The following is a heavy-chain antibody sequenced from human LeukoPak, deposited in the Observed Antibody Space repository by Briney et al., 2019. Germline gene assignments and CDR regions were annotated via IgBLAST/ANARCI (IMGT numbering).Heavy chain of an antibody. V-gene: IGHV3-21*01. CDR3: ARAYKDIVVVVAAPEFDP. D-gene: IGHD2-15*01. Sequence: GRSLRLSCAASGFTFSSYSMNWVRQAPGKGLEWVSSISSSSSYIYYADSVKGRFTISRDNAKNSLYLQMNSLRAEDTAVYYCARAYKDIVVVVAAPEFDPWGQGTLVTVSS. CDR1: GFTFSSYS. CDR2: ISSSSSYI. J-gene: IGHJ5*02.